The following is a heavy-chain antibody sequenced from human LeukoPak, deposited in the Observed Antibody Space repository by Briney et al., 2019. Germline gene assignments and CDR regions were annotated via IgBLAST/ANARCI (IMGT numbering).Heavy chain of an antibody. CDR2: ISSSSSTI. CDR1: GFTFSSYA. V-gene: IGHV3-48*01. D-gene: IGHD1-14*01. Sequence: PGRSLRLSCAASGFTFSSYAMSWVRQAPGKGLEWVSYISSSSSTIYYADSVKGRFTISRDNSKNTLYLQMNSLRAEDTAVYYCARNNDYWGQGTLVTVSS. CDR3: ARNNDY. J-gene: IGHJ4*02.